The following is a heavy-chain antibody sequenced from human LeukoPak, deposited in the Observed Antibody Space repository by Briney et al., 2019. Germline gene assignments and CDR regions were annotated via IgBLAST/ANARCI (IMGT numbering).Heavy chain of an antibody. CDR3: ASLEGSWYGRYLDY. D-gene: IGHD6-13*01. V-gene: IGHV3-74*01. J-gene: IGHJ4*02. CDR1: GFTFSSYW. CDR2: INSDGRRT. Sequence: GGSLRLSCAASGFTFSSYWMHWVRQAPGKGLVWVSNINSDGRRTSYADSVKGRFTISRDNSKNTLYLQMNSLRAEDTAVYYCASLEGSWYGRYLDYWGQGTLVTVSS.